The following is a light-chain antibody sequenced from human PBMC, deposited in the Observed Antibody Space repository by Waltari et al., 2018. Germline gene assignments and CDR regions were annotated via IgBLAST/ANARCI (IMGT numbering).Light chain of an antibody. CDR1: SSNIGNNY. Sequence: SAAPGQKVTISCSGSSSNIGNNYVSWYQQLPGTAPKLLIYDNNKRPSGIPDRFPGSKSGTSATLGITGLQTGDEADYYCGTWDSSLSALFGGGTKLTVL. J-gene: IGLJ2*01. V-gene: IGLV1-51*01. CDR2: DNN. CDR3: GTWDSSLSAL.